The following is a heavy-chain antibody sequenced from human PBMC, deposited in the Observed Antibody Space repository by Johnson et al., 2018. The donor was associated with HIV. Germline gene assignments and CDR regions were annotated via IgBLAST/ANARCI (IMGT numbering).Heavy chain of an antibody. V-gene: IGHV3-11*04. D-gene: IGHD3-16*01. CDR2: ISNSGSTI. CDR3: AGGRGTFDI. Sequence: QVQLVESGGGLVKPGGSLRLSCVASGFIFSKAWMTWVRQAPAKGLEWISYISNSGSTIYYADSVKGRFTISRANAKNSLYLQMNRRTAEDTSLYYCAGGRGTFDIWGQGTMVTVSS. CDR1: GFIFSKAW. J-gene: IGHJ3*02.